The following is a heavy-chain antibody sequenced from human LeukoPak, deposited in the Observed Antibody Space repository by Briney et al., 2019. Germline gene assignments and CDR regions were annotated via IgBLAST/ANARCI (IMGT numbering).Heavy chain of an antibody. V-gene: IGHV4-34*01. CDR3: ARGRITMIVVPPTGYAFDI. Sequence: SETLSLTCAVYGGSFSGYYWSWIRQPPGKGLEWIGEINHSGSTNYNPARKSRVTISVDTSKKQLYLTLSSATAADTAVYYCARGRITMIVVPPTGYAFDIWGQGTMVTVSS. CDR2: INHSGST. CDR1: GGSFSGYY. J-gene: IGHJ3*02. D-gene: IGHD3-22*01.